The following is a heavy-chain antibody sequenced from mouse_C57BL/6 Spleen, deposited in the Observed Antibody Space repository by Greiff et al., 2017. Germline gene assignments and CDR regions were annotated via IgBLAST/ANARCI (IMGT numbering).Heavy chain of an antibody. Sequence: QVQLQQSGAELVKPGASVKISCKASGYAFSSYWMNWVKQRPGKGLEWIGQIYPGDGDTNYNGKFKGKATLTADKSSSTAYMQLSSLTSEDSAVYFCARQHTGYYFDYWGQGTTLTVSS. CDR2: IYPGDGDT. V-gene: IGHV1-80*01. CDR3: ARQHTGYYFDY. CDR1: GYAFSSYW. J-gene: IGHJ2*01. D-gene: IGHD1-1*01.